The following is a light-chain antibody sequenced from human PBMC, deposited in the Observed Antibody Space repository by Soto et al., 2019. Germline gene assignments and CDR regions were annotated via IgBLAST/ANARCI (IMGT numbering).Light chain of an antibody. CDR2: EDS. CDR1: SSDVGSYNL. CDR3: SSFAGSNNFPYV. V-gene: IGLV2-14*02. Sequence: QSALTQPASVSGSPGQSITISCTGTSSDVGSYNLVSWYQQYPGTAPKLMIYEDSKRPSGVPDRFSGSKSGNTASLTVSGLQAEDEADYYCSSFAGSNNFPYVFGTGTKLTVL. J-gene: IGLJ1*01.